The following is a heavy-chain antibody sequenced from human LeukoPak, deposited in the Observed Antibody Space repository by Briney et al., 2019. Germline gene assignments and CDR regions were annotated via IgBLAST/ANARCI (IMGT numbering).Heavy chain of an antibody. Sequence: GESLQISCKASGYSFTSYWIGWVRQMPGKGLEWMGIIYPPDSDTRYSPSFQGQVTISADKSVSTAYLQWSSLKASDTAMYYCARQGGTYPDAFDFWGQGTMVTVSS. CDR3: ARQGGTYPDAFDF. CDR1: GYSFTSYW. J-gene: IGHJ3*01. V-gene: IGHV5-51*01. CDR2: IYPPDSDT.